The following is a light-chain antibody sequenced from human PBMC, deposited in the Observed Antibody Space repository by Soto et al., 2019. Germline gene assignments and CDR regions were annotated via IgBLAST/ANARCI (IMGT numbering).Light chain of an antibody. J-gene: IGKJ2*01. V-gene: IGKV1-17*01. CDR2: AAS. CDR1: QGVRTD. Sequence: DIQMTQSPSSLSASVGDRVTITCRASQGVRTDLGWYQQKPGNAPQRLIYAASILQSVVPSRFSGSGSGTEFTLTIGSLKPEDFATYYCLQHNSYPYTFGQGTKLEIK. CDR3: LQHNSYPYT.